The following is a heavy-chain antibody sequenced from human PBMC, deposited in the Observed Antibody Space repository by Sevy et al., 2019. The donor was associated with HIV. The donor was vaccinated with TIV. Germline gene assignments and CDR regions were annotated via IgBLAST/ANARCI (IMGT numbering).Heavy chain of an antibody. CDR1: GFRFNNYG. D-gene: IGHD3-9*01. J-gene: IGHJ4*02. CDR3: GKLDYDLLTGNPDY. CDR2: ISHDGRKR. V-gene: IGHV3-30*18. Sequence: GGSLRLSCRASGFRFNNYGMHWVRQAPGKGLQWVAVISHDGRKRFYADSLEGRFTISRDNSKNTLYLQMSGLRTEDTAMYYCGKLDYDLLTGNPDYWGQGTLVTVSS.